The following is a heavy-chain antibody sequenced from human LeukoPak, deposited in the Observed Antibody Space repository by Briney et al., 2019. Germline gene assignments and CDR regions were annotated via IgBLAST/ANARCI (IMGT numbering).Heavy chain of an antibody. CDR3: ARDLGGGSFDF. D-gene: IGHD2-15*01. J-gene: IGHJ4*02. V-gene: IGHV4-39*07. Sequence: SETLSLTCTVSGGSISSSSKYWGWIRQSPGKGLEWIGNFFYSGITYYNPSLKSRLTMSVDTSKNQFSLKLSSVTAADTAVYYCARDLGGGSFDFWGQGTLVTVSS. CDR2: FFYSGIT. CDR1: GGSISSSSKY.